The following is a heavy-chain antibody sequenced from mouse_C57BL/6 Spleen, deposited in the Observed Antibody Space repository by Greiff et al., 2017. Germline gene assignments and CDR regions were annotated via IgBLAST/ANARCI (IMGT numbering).Heavy chain of an antibody. D-gene: IGHD1-1*01. Sequence: EVMLVESGGGLVKPGGSLKLSCAASGFTFSSYAMSWVRQTPEKRLEWVATISDGGSFTSYPDNVKGRFTISRDNAKNNLYLQLSHLQSEDTAMYYCARITTVVAPYWYFDVWGTGTTVTVAS. CDR2: ISDGGSFT. J-gene: IGHJ1*03. CDR3: ARITTVVAPYWYFDV. CDR1: GFTFSSYA. V-gene: IGHV5-4*03.